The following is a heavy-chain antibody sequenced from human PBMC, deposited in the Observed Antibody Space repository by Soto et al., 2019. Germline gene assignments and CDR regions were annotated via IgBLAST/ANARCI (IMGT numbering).Heavy chain of an antibody. V-gene: IGHV2-5*01. CDR1: GFSLSTSGVG. CDR3: AHSRGSSGWYGSVDY. J-gene: IGHJ4*02. CDR2: IYWNDDK. Sequence: SGPTLVIPTQTLTLTCTLSGFSLSTSGVGVGWIRQPPGKAREWLAIIYWNDDKRYSPSLKSRLIITKDTSKNQVVRTMTNMDPVDTATYYWAHSRGSSGWYGSVDYWGQGTLVTVSS. D-gene: IGHD6-19*01.